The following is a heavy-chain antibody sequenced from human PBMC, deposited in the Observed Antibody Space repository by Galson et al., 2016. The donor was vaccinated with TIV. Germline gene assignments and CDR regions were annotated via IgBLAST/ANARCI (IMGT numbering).Heavy chain of an antibody. D-gene: IGHD3-22*01. CDR3: ATDASYYYDSDAFDI. J-gene: IGHJ3*02. Sequence: SLRLSCAASGFTFSSYAMSWVRQAPGMGLEWVSAISGSGGSTYYADSVKGRFTISRDNSKNTLYLQMNSLRAEDTAVYYCATDASYYYDSDAFDIWGQGTMVTVSS. V-gene: IGHV3-23*01. CDR1: GFTFSSYA. CDR2: ISGSGGST.